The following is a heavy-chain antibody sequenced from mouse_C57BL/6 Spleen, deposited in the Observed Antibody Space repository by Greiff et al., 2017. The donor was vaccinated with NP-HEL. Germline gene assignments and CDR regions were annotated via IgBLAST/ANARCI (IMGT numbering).Heavy chain of an antibody. CDR3: ASGDYDGFAY. J-gene: IGHJ3*01. Sequence: VQLKESGPGLVKPSQSLSLTCSVTGYSITSGYYWNWIRQFPGNKLEWMGYISYDGSNNYNPSLKNRISITRDTSKNQFFLKLNSVTTEYTATYYCASGDYDGFAYWGQGTLVTVSA. V-gene: IGHV3-6*01. CDR1: GYSITSGYY. CDR2: ISYDGSN. D-gene: IGHD2-4*01.